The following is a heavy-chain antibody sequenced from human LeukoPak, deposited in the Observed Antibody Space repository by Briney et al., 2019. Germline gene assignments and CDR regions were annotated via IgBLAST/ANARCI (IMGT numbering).Heavy chain of an antibody. J-gene: IGHJ6*02. D-gene: IGHD6-13*01. V-gene: IGHV4-39*07. CDR2: IYYSGST. CDR3: ARVSAAGMEFHYGMDV. Sequence: PSETLSLTCTVSGGSIRNSRFYWGWVRQPPGKGLEWIANIYYSGSTYYNPSLKSRVTISVDTSKNQFSLKLSSVTAADTAVYYCARVSAAGMEFHYGMDVWGQGTTVFVSS. CDR1: GGSIRNSRFY.